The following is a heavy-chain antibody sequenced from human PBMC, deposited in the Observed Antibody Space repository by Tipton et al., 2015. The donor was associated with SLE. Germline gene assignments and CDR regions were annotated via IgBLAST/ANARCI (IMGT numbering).Heavy chain of an antibody. V-gene: IGHV4-34*01. J-gene: IGHJ4*02. CDR3: ARSVTLRWPLDY. CDR1: GGSFSGYY. D-gene: IGHD4-23*01. CDR2: INHSGST. Sequence: TLSLTCAVYGGSFSGYYWSWIRQPPGKGLEWIGEINHSGSTNYNPSLKGRVTMSVDTSKNQFSLKLSSVTAADTAVYYCARSVTLRWPLDYWGQGTLVTVSS.